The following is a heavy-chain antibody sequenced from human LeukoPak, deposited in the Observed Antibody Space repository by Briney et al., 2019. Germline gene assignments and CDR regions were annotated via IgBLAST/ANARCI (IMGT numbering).Heavy chain of an antibody. CDR3: AKVAGGMFD. CDR1: GFTFSSYW. CDR2: IKTDVSQI. D-gene: IGHD3-10*02. V-gene: IGHV3-7*01. Sequence: GGSLTLSCIASGFTFSSYWMTWVCQAPGTGLEWVANIKTDVSQIYYVDSVQGRFTISRDNSKNTQYLQMHSLRLEDTAVYYCAKVAGGMFDWGQGTLVTVSS. J-gene: IGHJ1*01.